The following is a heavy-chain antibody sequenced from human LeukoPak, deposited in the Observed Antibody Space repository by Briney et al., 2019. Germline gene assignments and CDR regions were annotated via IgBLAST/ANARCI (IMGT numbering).Heavy chain of an antibody. D-gene: IGHD3-22*01. CDR3: ARGYYYDSSGYRAFDI. V-gene: IGHV3-7*02. Sequence: GGSLRLSCAASAFTFSSYWMSWVRQAPGKGLEWVANINQDGSEKYYVDSVKGRFTISRDNAKSSLYLQMNSLRAEDTAVYYCARGYYYDSSGYRAFDIWGQGTMVSVSS. CDR1: AFTFSSYW. J-gene: IGHJ3*02. CDR2: INQDGSEK.